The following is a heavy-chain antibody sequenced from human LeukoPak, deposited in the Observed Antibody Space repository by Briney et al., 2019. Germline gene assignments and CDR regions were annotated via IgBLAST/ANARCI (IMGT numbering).Heavy chain of an antibody. CDR1: GYTFTSYG. V-gene: IGHV1-18*01. CDR3: ARDALGDTVVVPAAVRYWFDP. J-gene: IGHJ5*02. D-gene: IGHD2-2*01. CDR2: ISAYNGNT. Sequence: GASVKVSCKASGYTFTSYGISWVRQAPGQGLEWMGWISAYNGNTNYAQKLQGRVTMTTDTSTSTAYMELRSLRSDDTAVYYCARDALGDTVVVPAAVRYWFDPWGQGTLVTVSS.